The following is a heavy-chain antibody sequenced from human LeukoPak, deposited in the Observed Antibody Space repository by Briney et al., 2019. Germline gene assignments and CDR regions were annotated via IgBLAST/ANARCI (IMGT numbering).Heavy chain of an antibody. CDR3: ARVKRVYCGGDCYHNAFDI. D-gene: IGHD2-21*01. V-gene: IGHV4-59*01. CDR1: GGSISSYY. J-gene: IGHJ3*02. Sequence: SETLSLTCTVSGGSISSYYWSWIRQPPGKGLEWIGYIYYSGSTNYNPSLKSRVTISVDTSENQSSLKLSPVTAADTAVYYCARVKRVYCGGDCYHNAFDIWGQGTMVTVSS. CDR2: IYYSGST.